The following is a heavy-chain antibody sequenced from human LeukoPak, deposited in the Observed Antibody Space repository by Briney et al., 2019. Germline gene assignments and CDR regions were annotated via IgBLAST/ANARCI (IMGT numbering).Heavy chain of an antibody. CDR3: ARVQVVITWYLDL. V-gene: IGHV3-23*01. J-gene: IGHJ2*01. CDR1: GFTFSSYA. Sequence: GGSLRLSCAASGFTFSSYAMTWVRQAPGKGLEWVSSFSFNGESTYYADSAKGRFTISRDNSKNTLYLQMNNLKAEDTAVYFCARVQVVITWYLDLWGRGTPVTVSS. CDR2: FSFNGEST. D-gene: IGHD3-22*01.